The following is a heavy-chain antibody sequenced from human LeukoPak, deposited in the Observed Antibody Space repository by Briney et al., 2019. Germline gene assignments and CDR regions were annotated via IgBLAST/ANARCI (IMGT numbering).Heavy chain of an antibody. CDR1: GFSFSSSW. Sequence: GGSLRLSCAASGFSFSSSWMHWVRQAPGKGLVWISRIKSDGSSASYADSVKGRFTISRDNAKNTLYLQMNSLRAEDTAVYYCARDPHGGSGGPHEAFEIWGQGAMVTVSS. J-gene: IGHJ3*02. D-gene: IGHD3-10*01. CDR3: ARDPHGGSGGPHEAFEI. V-gene: IGHV3-74*01. CDR2: IKSDGSSA.